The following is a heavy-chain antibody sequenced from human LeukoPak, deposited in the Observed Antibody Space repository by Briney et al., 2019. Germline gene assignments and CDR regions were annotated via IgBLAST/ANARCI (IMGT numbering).Heavy chain of an antibody. J-gene: IGHJ4*02. CDR3: ARDRQLTTPYYFDY. CDR2: ISSSSSNI. Sequence: GGSLRLSCAASGFTFSSYSVNWVRQAPGKGLEWVSYISSSSSNIYYADSVKGRFTISRDNAKNSLYLQMNSLRAEDTAVYYCARDRQLTTPYYFDYWGQGTLVTVSS. V-gene: IGHV3-48*04. D-gene: IGHD6-6*01. CDR1: GFTFSSYS.